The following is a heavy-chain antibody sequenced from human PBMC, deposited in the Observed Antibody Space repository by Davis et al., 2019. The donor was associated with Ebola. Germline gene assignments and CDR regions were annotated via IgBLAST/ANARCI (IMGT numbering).Heavy chain of an antibody. CDR2: ISGSGGST. V-gene: IGHV3-23*01. Sequence: GESLKISCAASGFTFSSYSMNWVRQAPGKGLEWVSAISGSGGSTYYADSVKGRFTISRDNSKNTLYLQMNSLRAEDTAVYYCARSPGGSGWSCDYWGQGTLVTVSS. CDR3: ARSPGGSGWSCDY. D-gene: IGHD6-19*01. J-gene: IGHJ4*02. CDR1: GFTFSSYS.